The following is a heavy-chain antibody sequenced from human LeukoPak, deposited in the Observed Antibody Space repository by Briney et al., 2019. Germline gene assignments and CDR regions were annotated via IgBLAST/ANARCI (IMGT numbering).Heavy chain of an antibody. CDR2: INPNSGGT. D-gene: IGHD1/OR15-1a*01. CDR3: ARDPHLVEQPLDY. V-gene: IGHV1-2*02. J-gene: IGHJ4*02. CDR1: GYTFTGYY. Sequence: ASVKVSCKASGYTFTGYYMHWVRQAPGQGLGWMGWINPNSGGTNYAQKFQGRVTMTRDTSISTAYMELSRLRSDDTAVYYCARDPHLVEQPLDYWGQGTLVTVSS.